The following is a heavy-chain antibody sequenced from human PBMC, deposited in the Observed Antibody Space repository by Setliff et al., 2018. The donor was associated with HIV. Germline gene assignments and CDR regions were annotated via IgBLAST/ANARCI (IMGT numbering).Heavy chain of an antibody. CDR2: ISANSGGT. J-gene: IGHJ4*02. CDR3: ARGPQSYVDVVPTIGRYYFDY. D-gene: IGHD5-12*01. V-gene: IGHV1-2*02. Sequence: ASVKVSCKASGYTFTSYGLNWVRQAPGQGLEWMGWISANSGGTNYAQNFHGRVTMTRDTSISTAYMELSRLRSDDTAVFYCARGPQSYVDVVPTIGRYYFDYWGQGTLVTVSS. CDR1: GYTFTSYG.